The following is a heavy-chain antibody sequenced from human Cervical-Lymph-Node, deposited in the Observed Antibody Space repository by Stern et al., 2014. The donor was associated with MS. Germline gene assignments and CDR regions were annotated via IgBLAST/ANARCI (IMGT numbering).Heavy chain of an antibody. CDR3: TTDEVANFAH. Sequence: EVHLVESGGGLVEPGGSLRLSCAASGFIFSKAWMTWVRQAPGKGLEWVGRIKQKTAGETTNYSTPVQGRFTISRDDSKNIMFLHMSSLRTDDTAVYYCTTDEVANFAHWGPGILVTVSS. V-gene: IGHV3-15*01. J-gene: IGHJ5*02. CDR2: IKQKTAGETT. CDR1: GFIFSKAW.